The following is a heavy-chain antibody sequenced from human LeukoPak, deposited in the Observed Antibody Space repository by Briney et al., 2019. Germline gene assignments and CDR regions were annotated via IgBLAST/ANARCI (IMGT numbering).Heavy chain of an antibody. Sequence: SEALSLTCAVYGGSLSGYYWIWIRQPPGKGLEWIGHIYTSGSTNYNPSLKSRVTISVDTSKNQFSLKLSSVTAADTAVYYCAISPYGSSGWEYFHSWGQGTLVTVSS. CDR2: IYTSGST. J-gene: IGHJ1*01. CDR3: AISPYGSSGWEYFHS. CDR1: GGSLSGYY. V-gene: IGHV4-4*09. D-gene: IGHD3-22*01.